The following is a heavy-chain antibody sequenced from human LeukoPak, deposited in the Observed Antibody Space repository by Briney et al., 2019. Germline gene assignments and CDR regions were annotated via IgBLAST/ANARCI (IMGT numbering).Heavy chain of an antibody. J-gene: IGHJ6*04. CDR2: ISWNSGSI. CDR3: AELGITMIGGV. Sequence: PGGSLRLSCAASGFTFDDYAMHWVRQAPGKGLEWVSGISWNSGSIGYADSVKGRFTISRDNAKNSLYLQMNSLRAEDTAVYYCAELGITMIGGVWGKGTTVTISP. CDR1: GFTFDDYA. D-gene: IGHD3-10*02. V-gene: IGHV3-9*01.